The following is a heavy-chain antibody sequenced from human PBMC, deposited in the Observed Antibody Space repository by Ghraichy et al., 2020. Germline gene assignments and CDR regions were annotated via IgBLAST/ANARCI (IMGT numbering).Heavy chain of an antibody. V-gene: IGHV3-48*01. CDR2: ISSSSSTI. CDR1: GFTFSSYN. D-gene: IGHD3-16*02. CDR3: ARPEFVPFHY. Sequence: GGSLRLSCAASGFTFSSYNMNWVRQAPGKGLEWVSYISSSSSTIYYADSVKGRFTISRDNAKNSLYLQMNSLRAEDTAVYYCARPEFVPFHYWGQGTLVTVSS. J-gene: IGHJ4*02.